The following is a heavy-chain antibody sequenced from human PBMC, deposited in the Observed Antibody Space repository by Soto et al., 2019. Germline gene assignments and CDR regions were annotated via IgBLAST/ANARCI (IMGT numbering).Heavy chain of an antibody. D-gene: IGHD3-10*01. J-gene: IGHJ5*02. Sequence: PSETLSLTCTVSGGSISGYSWSWIRQSPGKGLEWIGYVHYSGSTNYNPSLKSRVTISVDTSKNQFSLKLSSVTAADTAVYYCARGLWFGDFNWFDPWGQGTLVTVSS. CDR1: GGSISGYS. V-gene: IGHV4-59*01. CDR3: ARGLWFGDFNWFDP. CDR2: VHYSGST.